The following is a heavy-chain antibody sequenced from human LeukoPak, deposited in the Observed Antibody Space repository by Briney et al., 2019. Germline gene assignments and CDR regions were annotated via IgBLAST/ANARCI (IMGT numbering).Heavy chain of an antibody. CDR1: GDSVTNDFF. Sequence: SETLSLTCTVSGDSVTNDFFWGWVRQPPGKELEWIGRICLGRDTYYRPSLKSRVTISVDTSKNQFSLNLNSVTAADTAVYYCARWASISRQPGGFFDHWGQGTLVTVSS. D-gene: IGHD3-16*01. CDR2: ICLGRDT. V-gene: IGHV4-38-2*02. J-gene: IGHJ4*02. CDR3: ARWASISRQPGGFFDH.